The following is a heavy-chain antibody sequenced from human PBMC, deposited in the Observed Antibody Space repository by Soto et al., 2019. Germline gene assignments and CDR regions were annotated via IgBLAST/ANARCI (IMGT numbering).Heavy chain of an antibody. CDR1: GFSFKDSY. V-gene: IGHV3-15*01. CDR3: PTDPRF. Sequence: EVQLVESGGGLVKPGGSLRLSCAASGFSFKDSYMSWVRQAPGKGLEWVGRVKSKTDGGTTDYAATVKGRFTISRDDSKNTVYLQMSSLKTDDSAIYYCPTDPRFWGQGTLVTVSS. J-gene: IGHJ4*02. CDR2: VKSKTDGGTT.